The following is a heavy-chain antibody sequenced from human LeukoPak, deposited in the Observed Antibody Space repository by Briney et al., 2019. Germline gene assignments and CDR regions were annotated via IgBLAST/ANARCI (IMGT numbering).Heavy chain of an antibody. D-gene: IGHD2-15*01. Sequence: SETLSLTCTVSGGSISSYYWSWIRQPPGKGLEWIGYIYYSGSTNYNPSLKSRVTISVDTSKNQFSLKLSSVTAADTAVYYCARALSELDCSGGSCYLRAVWLDPWGQGTLVTVSS. J-gene: IGHJ5*02. CDR1: GGSISSYY. V-gene: IGHV4-59*01. CDR2: IYYSGST. CDR3: ARALSELDCSGGSCYLRAVWLDP.